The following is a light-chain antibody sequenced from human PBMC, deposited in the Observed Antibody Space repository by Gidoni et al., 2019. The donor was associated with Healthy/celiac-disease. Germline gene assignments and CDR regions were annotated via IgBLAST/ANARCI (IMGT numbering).Light chain of an antibody. CDR2: KAS. Sequence: DIQMTQSPSTRSASVGDRVTITCRASQSISSWLAWYQQKPGKAPKLLINKASSLESGVPSRFSGSGSGTEFTLTISSLQPDDFATYYCQQYNSYSRTFGQGTKVEIK. J-gene: IGKJ1*01. CDR3: QQYNSYSRT. CDR1: QSISSW. V-gene: IGKV1-5*03.